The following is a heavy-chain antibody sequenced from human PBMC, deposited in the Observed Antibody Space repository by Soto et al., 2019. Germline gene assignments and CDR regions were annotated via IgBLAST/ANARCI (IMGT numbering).Heavy chain of an antibody. CDR2: IDPSDSYT. CDR3: ARFPTVVTYYYYGMDV. J-gene: IGHJ6*02. D-gene: IGHD4-17*01. CDR1: GYSFTSYW. Sequence: RGESLKISCKGSGYSFTSYWISWVRQMPGKGLEWMGRIDPSDSYTNYSPSFQGHVTISADKSISTAYLQWSSLKASDTAMYYCARFPTVVTYYYYGMDVWGQGTTVTVSS. V-gene: IGHV5-10-1*01.